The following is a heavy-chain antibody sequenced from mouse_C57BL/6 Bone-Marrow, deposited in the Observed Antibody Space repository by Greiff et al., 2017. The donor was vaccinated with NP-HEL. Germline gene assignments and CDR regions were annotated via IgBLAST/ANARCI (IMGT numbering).Heavy chain of an antibody. J-gene: IGHJ4*01. CDR3: ARRGLFSGSSYYAMDY. V-gene: IGHV1-69*01. CDR2: IDPSDSYT. CDR1: GYTFTSYW. Sequence: QVQLQQPGAELVMPGASVKLSCKASGYTFTSYWMHWVKQRPGQGLEWIGEIDPSDSYTNYNQKFKGKSTLTVDKSSSTAYMQLSSLTSEDSAVYYCARRGLFSGSSYYAMDYWGQGTSVTVSS. D-gene: IGHD1-1*01.